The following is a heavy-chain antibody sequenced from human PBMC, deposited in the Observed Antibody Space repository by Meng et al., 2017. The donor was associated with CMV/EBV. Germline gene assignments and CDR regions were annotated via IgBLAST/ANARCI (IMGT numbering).Heavy chain of an antibody. CDR2: ISAYNGNT. Sequence: VHSGADVKQPGAPGQVSCTSSGYTFTSYGISWVRQAPGQGLEWMGWISAYNGNTNYAQKLQGRVTMTTDTSTSTAYMELRSLRSDDTAVYYCARGRRGADNWFDPWGQGTLVTVSS. J-gene: IGHJ5*02. CDR3: ARGRRGADNWFDP. CDR1: GYTFTSYG. V-gene: IGHV1-18*01.